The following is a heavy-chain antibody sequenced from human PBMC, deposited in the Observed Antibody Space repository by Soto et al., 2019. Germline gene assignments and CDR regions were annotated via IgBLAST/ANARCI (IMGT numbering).Heavy chain of an antibody. J-gene: IGHJ5*02. Sequence: QITLKESGPTLVKPTQTLTLTCTFSGFSLSTSGLGVGWFLQPPGKALEWLALIYLNNDNRYSPSLKSILTITKDTSKNQVVLTMTHMDPVDTATYYCAHFYGSGTYEIDNNWFDPWGQGTLVTVSS. CDR1: GFSLSTSGLG. CDR2: IYLNNDN. CDR3: AHFYGSGTYEIDNNWFDP. V-gene: IGHV2-5*01. D-gene: IGHD3-10*01.